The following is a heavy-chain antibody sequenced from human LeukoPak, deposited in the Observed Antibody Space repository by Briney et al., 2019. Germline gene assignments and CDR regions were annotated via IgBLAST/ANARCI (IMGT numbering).Heavy chain of an antibody. CDR2: ISVYNGNT. D-gene: IGHD3-22*01. J-gene: IGHJ3*02. Sequence: ASVKVSCKASGYTFTSYGISWVRQAPGQGLEWMGWISVYNGNTNYAQKLQGRVTMTTDTSTSTAYMELRSLRSDDTAVYYCARVPLVGYYDSSGYQGRFADAFDIWGQGTMVTVSS. CDR3: ARVPLVGYYDSSGYQGRFADAFDI. V-gene: IGHV1-18*01. CDR1: GYTFTSYG.